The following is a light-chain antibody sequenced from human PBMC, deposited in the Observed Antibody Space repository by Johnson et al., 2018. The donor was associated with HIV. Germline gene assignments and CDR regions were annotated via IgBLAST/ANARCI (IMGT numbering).Light chain of an antibody. V-gene: IGLV1-51*01. CDR2: DNN. CDR3: GTWDSSLSAVV. J-gene: IGLJ1*01. CDR1: SSNIGRNY. Sequence: QPVLTQPPSVSAAPGQKVTISCSGSSSNIGRNYVSWYQQLPGTAPKLLIFDNNRRPSGIPDRFSGSKSGTSATLGITGLQTGDEANYYCGTWDSSLSAVVFGTGTKVTVL.